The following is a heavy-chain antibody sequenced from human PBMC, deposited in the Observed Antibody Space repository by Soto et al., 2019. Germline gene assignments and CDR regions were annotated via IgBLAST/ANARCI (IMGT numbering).Heavy chain of an antibody. Sequence: QVRLVQSGAEVKKPGASVKVSCKASGYKFTAYYMHWVRQAPGQGLEWMGWINPGSGATSYAQTFQGRVTMTRDTSINTVYMEVTSLRPDDTAVYYCARLSKGYCSDPSCYSWLDPWGQGTLVTVSS. V-gene: IGHV1-2*02. CDR2: INPGSGAT. D-gene: IGHD2-2*01. CDR3: ARLSKGYCSDPSCYSWLDP. CDR1: GYKFTAYY. J-gene: IGHJ5*02.